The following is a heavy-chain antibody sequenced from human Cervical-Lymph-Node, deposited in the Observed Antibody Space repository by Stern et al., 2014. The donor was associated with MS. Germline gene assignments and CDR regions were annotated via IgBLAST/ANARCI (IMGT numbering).Heavy chain of an antibody. CDR2: INPSGGST. CDR1: GYTFNRYY. D-gene: IGHD4-17*01. CDR3: ARDAHGDSFDY. Sequence: MQLVESGAEVKKPGASVKVSCEASGYTFNRYYIHWVRQAPGQGLEWMGMINPSGGSTNYAQKFQGRVTMTRDTSTSTVYMVLNSLRSDDTATYYCARDAHGDSFDYWGQGTLVTVSS. V-gene: IGHV1-46*02. J-gene: IGHJ4*02.